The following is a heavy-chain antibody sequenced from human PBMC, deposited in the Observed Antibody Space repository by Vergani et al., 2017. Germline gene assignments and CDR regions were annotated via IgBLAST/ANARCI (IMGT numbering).Heavy chain of an antibody. CDR3: ARDQIETRGRYYYYYYMDV. J-gene: IGHJ6*03. CDR1: GGTFSSYA. CDR2: IIPIFGTA. V-gene: IGHV1-69*01. Sequence: QVQLVQSGAEVKKPGSSVKVSCKASGGTFSSYAISWVRQAPGQGLEWMGGIIPIFGTANYAQKFQGRVTITADESTSTAYMELSSLRSEDTAVYYCARDQIETRGRYYYYYYMDVWGKGTTVTVSS. D-gene: IGHD1/OR15-1a*01.